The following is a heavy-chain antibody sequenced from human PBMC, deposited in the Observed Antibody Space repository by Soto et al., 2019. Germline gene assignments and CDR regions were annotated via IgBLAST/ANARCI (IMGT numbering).Heavy chain of an antibody. J-gene: IGHJ4*02. CDR3: ARAPHSSSSQFDY. CDR2: ISSSGSTI. CDR1: GFTFSSYE. Sequence: PGGSLRLSCAASGFTFSSYEMNWVRQAPGKGLEWVSYISSSGSTIYYADSVKGRFTISRDNAKNSLYLQMNSLRAEDTAVYYCARAPHSSSSQFDYWGQGTLVTVSS. V-gene: IGHV3-48*03. D-gene: IGHD6-6*01.